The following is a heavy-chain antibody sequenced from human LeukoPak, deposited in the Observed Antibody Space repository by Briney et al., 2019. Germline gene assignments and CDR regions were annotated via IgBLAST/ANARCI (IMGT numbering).Heavy chain of an antibody. D-gene: IGHD5-12*01. CDR1: GGSFSGYY. Sequence: SETLSLTCAVYGGSFSGYYWSWIRQPPGKGLEWIGEINHSGSTNYNPSLKSRVTISVDTFKNQFSLKLSSVTAADTAVYYCARGGPATAYDYWGQGTLVTVSS. V-gene: IGHV4-34*01. J-gene: IGHJ4*02. CDR3: ARGGPATAYDY. CDR2: INHSGST.